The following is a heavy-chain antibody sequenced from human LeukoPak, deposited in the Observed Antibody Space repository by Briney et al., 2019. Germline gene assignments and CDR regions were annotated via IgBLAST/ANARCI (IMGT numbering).Heavy chain of an antibody. Sequence: GGSLRLSCAASGFTFSSYEMNWVRQAPGKGLEWVSYISSSGSTIYYADSVKGRFTISRDNAKNSLYLQMNSLRAEDTVVYYCARTLRRITMIVVVIPFDYWGQGTLVTVSS. CDR1: GFTFSSYE. D-gene: IGHD3-22*01. CDR2: ISSSGSTI. V-gene: IGHV3-48*03. J-gene: IGHJ4*02. CDR3: ARTLRRITMIVVVIPFDY.